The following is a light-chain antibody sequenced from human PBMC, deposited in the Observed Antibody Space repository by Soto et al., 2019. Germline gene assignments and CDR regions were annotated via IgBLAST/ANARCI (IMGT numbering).Light chain of an antibody. V-gene: IGKV4-1*01. Sequence: DIMMTQSPESLAVSLGERATINCKSSQSVFFRSNNKNYLGWYMQKPGEPPKLLVYWASTRESGVPDRFSGSGSATEFTLTISSLQPDDFATYYCHQYKSCWTFGQGTKVDI. J-gene: IGKJ1*01. CDR1: QSVFFRSNNKNY. CDR2: WAS. CDR3: HQYKSCWT.